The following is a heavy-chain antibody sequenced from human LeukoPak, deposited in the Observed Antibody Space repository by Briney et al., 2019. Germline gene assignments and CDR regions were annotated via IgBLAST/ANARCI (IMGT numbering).Heavy chain of an antibody. CDR1: GFTFSSYS. V-gene: IGHV3-21*01. CDR3: ARVKEASAFDV. D-gene: IGHD5-12*01. Sequence: GGSLRLSCAASGFTFSSYSMNWVRQAPGKGLEWVSSISRTGSYIYYADLVKGRFTISRDNAKNSLYLQMDSLRAEDTAVYYCARVKEASAFDVWGQGTMVTVSS. J-gene: IGHJ3*01. CDR2: ISRTGSYI.